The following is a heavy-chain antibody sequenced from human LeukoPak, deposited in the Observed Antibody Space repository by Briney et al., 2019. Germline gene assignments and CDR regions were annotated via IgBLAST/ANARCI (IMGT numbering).Heavy chain of an antibody. CDR1: GLTFSSHW. D-gene: IGHD1-26*01. V-gene: IGHV3-74*01. CDR2: ITNDGSST. Sequence: GGSLRLSCAASGLTFSSHWMHWVRQAPGKGLVWVSRITNDGSSTTYADSVKGRFAISRDNSKNTLYLQMNSLRAEDTAVYYCATTPFIVGATPFDHWGQGTLVTVSS. CDR3: ATTPFIVGATPFDH. J-gene: IGHJ4*02.